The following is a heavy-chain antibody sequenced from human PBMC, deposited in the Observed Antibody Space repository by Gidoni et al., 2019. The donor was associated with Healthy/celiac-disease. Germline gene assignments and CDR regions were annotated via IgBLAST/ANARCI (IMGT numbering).Heavy chain of an antibody. Sequence: QVQLQESGPGLVKPSETLSLTCPVSGGSISSSYWGWIRQPPGKGLEWIGYIYYSGSTNYTPSLNCRVTISVETSKNQFSLKLSSVTAADTAVYDCARHSSSWSWFDPWGQGTLVTVSS. CDR3: ARHSSSWSWFDP. J-gene: IGHJ5*02. D-gene: IGHD6-13*01. V-gene: IGHV4-59*08. CDR2: IYYSGST. CDR1: GGSISSSY.